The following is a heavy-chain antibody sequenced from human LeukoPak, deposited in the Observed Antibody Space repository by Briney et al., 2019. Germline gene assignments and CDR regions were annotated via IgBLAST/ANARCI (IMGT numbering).Heavy chain of an antibody. Sequence: SVKVSCKASGGTFSSYTISWVRQAPGQGIEWMGRIIPILGIANYAQKFQGRVTITADKSTSTAYMELSSLRSEDTAVYYCARGLNSGYYYVSAFDIWGQGTMVTVSS. J-gene: IGHJ3*02. CDR2: IIPILGIA. D-gene: IGHD3-22*01. CDR3: ARGLNSGYYYVSAFDI. V-gene: IGHV1-69*02. CDR1: GGTFSSYT.